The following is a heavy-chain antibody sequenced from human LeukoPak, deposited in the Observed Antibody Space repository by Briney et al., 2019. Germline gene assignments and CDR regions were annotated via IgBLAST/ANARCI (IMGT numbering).Heavy chain of an antibody. J-gene: IGHJ6*02. V-gene: IGHV3-7*01. CDR1: GFTFSSYW. Sequence: PGGSLRLSCAASGFTFSSYWMSWVRQAPGKGLEWVANIKQDGSEKYYVDSVKGRFTISRDNAKNSLYLQMNSLRAEDTAVYYCARAAVAVASDYYYGMDVWGQGTTVTVSS. D-gene: IGHD6-19*01. CDR2: IKQDGSEK. CDR3: ARAAVAVASDYYYGMDV.